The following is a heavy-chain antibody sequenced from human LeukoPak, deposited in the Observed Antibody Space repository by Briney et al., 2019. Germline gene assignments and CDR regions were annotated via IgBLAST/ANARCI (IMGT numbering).Heavy chain of an antibody. CDR2: IYSGGST. J-gene: IGHJ4*02. Sequence: GGSLRLSCAASGFTFSSYAMSWVRQAPGKGLEWVSVIYSGGSTYYADSVKGRFTISRDNSKNTLYLQMNSLRAEDTAVYYCARVGQWLVGGDYWGQGTLVTVSS. CDR3: ARVGQWLVGGDY. CDR1: GFTFSSYA. V-gene: IGHV3-66*01. D-gene: IGHD6-19*01.